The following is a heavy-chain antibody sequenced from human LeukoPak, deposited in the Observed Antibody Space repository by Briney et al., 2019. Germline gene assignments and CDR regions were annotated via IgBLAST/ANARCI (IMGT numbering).Heavy chain of an antibody. CDR1: GYSFTSYW. V-gene: IGHV5-51*01. D-gene: IGHD3-9*01. CDR2: IYPGDSDT. CDR3: ARGRYFDWQRPAYWFDP. Sequence: GESLKISCKGSGYSFTSYWIGWVRQMPGKGLEGMGIIYPGDSDTRYSPSFQGQVTISADKSISTAYLQWSSLKASDTAMYYCARGRYFDWQRPAYWFDPWGQGTLVTVSS. J-gene: IGHJ5*02.